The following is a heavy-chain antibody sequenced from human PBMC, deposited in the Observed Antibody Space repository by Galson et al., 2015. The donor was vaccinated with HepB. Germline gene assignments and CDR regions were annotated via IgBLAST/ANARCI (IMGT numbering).Heavy chain of an antibody. CDR2: IKQDGTER. J-gene: IGHJ4*02. D-gene: IGHD6-19*01. CDR1: GFTFSTYW. V-gene: IGHV3-7*03. CDR3: ARDGYNSGWYTNDY. Sequence: SLRLSCAASGFTFSTYWMSWVRQAPGKGLEWVANIKQDGTERYYVDSVKGRFTISRDNAKNSLYLQMNTLRAEDTAVYYCARDGYNSGWYTNDYWGQGTLVTVSS.